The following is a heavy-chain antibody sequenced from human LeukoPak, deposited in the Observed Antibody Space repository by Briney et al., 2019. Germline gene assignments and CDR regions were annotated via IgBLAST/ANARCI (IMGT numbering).Heavy chain of an antibody. CDR1: GFTFSSYW. CDR2: IKQDGSEK. D-gene: IGHD3-22*01. J-gene: IGHJ3*02. V-gene: IGHV3-7*03. Sequence: QSGGSLRLSCAASGFTFSSYWMSWVRQAPGKGLEWVANIKQDGSEKYYVDSVKGRFTISRDNAKNSLYLQMNSLRAEDTALYYCARALAPGIPAVNYYDSSIIPNLDAFDIWGQGTMVTVSS. CDR3: ARALAPGIPAVNYYDSSIIPNLDAFDI.